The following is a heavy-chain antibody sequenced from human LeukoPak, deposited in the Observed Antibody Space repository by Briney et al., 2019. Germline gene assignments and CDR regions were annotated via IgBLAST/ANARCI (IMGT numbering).Heavy chain of an antibody. CDR1: GGSISSSSYY. J-gene: IGHJ4*02. V-gene: IGHV4-39*01. CDR2: IYYSGST. Sequence: KPAETLSLTCTVSGGSISSSSYYWGWIRQPPGEGLEWIVTIYYSGSTYYNPSLKSRVTISVDTSKNQFSLKLSSVTAADTAVYFCARQQDYDILTFDYWGQGTLVTVSS. CDR3: ARQQDYDILTFDY. D-gene: IGHD3-9*01.